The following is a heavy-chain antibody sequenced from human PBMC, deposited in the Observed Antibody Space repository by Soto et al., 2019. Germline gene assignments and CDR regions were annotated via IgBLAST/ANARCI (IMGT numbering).Heavy chain of an antibody. CDR1: GFTFSSYW. J-gene: IGHJ4*02. CDR2: INSDGRGT. Sequence: EVQLMESGGGLVQPGGSLRLSCAASGFTFSSYWMHWVRQAPGKGLVWVSRINSDGRGTTYTDSVKGRFTISRDNAKNTLHLQMNSLRAEDTAVYYCVRGEGGWETYWGQGTLVTVSS. CDR3: VRGEGGWETY. V-gene: IGHV3-74*01. D-gene: IGHD6-19*01.